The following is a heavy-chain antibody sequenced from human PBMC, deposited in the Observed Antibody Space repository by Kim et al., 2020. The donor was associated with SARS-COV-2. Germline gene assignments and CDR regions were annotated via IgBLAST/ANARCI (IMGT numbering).Heavy chain of an antibody. J-gene: IGHJ4*02. CDR3: LKGGSGWIWDY. V-gene: IGHV3-23*01. CDR2: IDGSDGTT. D-gene: IGHD2-2*03. CDR1: GFTFTGHA. Sequence: GGSLRLSCTTSGFTFTGHAMSWVRQAPGKGLEWVSSIDGSDGTTYYVDSVKGRFSISRDDSKNTLYLQMSALRADDTAAYYCLKGGSGWIWDYWGQGTLV.